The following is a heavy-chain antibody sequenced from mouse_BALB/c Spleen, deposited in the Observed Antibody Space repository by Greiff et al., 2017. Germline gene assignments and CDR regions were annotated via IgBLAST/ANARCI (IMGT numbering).Heavy chain of an antibody. CDR2: ISSGGSYT. D-gene: IGHD2-4*01. Sequence: EVMLVESGGDLVKPGGSLKLSCAASGFTFSSYGMSWVRQTPDKRLEWVATISSGGSYTYYPDSVKGRFTISRDNAKNTLYLQMSSLKSEDTAMYYCARYDSDFDYWGQGTTLTVSS. CDR1: GFTFSSYG. CDR3: ARYDSDFDY. V-gene: IGHV5-6*01. J-gene: IGHJ2*01.